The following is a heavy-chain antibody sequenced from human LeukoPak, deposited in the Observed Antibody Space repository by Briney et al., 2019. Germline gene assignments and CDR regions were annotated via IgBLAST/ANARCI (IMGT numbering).Heavy chain of an antibody. CDR1: GLTVSSYF. CDR3: ARMGIAAVGAYYFDY. D-gene: IGHD6-13*01. CDR2: ISRNSYT. V-gene: IGHV3-11*06. Sequence: GGSLRLSCAASGLTVSSYFMSWIRQAPGKGLEWVSYISRNSYTNYADSVKGRFTISRDNAKNSLYLQMASLRAEDTAVYYCARMGIAAVGAYYFDYWGQGTLVAVSS. J-gene: IGHJ4*02.